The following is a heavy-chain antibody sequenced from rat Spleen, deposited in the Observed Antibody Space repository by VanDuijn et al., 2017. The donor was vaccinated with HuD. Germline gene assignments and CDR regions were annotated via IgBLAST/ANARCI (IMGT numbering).Heavy chain of an antibody. CDR3: TRGYYVEY. V-gene: IGHV5-7*01. J-gene: IGHJ2*01. CDR2: ISYDGSTP. CDR1: GFTFTNYD. Sequence: EVQVVESGGGIVQPGRSMKLSCAASGFTFTNYDMVWVRQAPTKGLKWVASISYDGSTPYYRDSVKCRFTISRDNAKSTLYLQMDSLRSEDTATYYCTRGYYVEYWGQGVMVTVSS.